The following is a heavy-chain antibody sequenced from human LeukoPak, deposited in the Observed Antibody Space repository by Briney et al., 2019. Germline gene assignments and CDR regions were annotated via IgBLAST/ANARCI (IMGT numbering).Heavy chain of an antibody. J-gene: IGHJ3*02. Sequence: GASVKVSCKASGYTFTGYYMHWVRQAPGQGLEWMGWINPNSGGTNYAQKFQGRVTMTRDTSISTAYMELSRLRSDDTAVYYCARAHKKWFGELLRSSAFDIWGQGTMVTVSS. D-gene: IGHD3-10*01. CDR2: INPNSGGT. V-gene: IGHV1-2*02. CDR3: ARAHKKWFGELLRSSAFDI. CDR1: GYTFTGYY.